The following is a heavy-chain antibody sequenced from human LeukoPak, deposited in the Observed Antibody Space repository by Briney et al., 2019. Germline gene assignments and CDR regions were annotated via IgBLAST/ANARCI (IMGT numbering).Heavy chain of an antibody. Sequence: GGSLGLSCAASGFTFSSYAMSWVRQAPGKGLEWVSAISGSGGSTYYADSVKGRFTISRDNSKNTLYLQMNSLRAEDTAVYYCAKDGLVVPALLPFDIWGQGTMVTVSS. V-gene: IGHV3-23*01. D-gene: IGHD2-2*01. CDR2: ISGSGGST. J-gene: IGHJ3*02. CDR1: GFTFSSYA. CDR3: AKDGLVVPALLPFDI.